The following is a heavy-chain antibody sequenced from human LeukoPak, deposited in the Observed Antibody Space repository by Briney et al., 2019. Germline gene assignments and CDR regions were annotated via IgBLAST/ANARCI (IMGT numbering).Heavy chain of an antibody. CDR2: LSSSGGTT. CDR3: AKGAGVIIKYFDY. D-gene: IGHD3-10*01. V-gene: IGHV3-23*01. Sequence: PGGSLRLSCAVSGFTFSSYAMSWVRQAPGKGLEWVSGLSSSGGTTYYADSVKGRFTISRDNSKNTLYLQLNSLRAEDTGAYYCAKGAGVIIKYFDYWGQGTLVTVPS. CDR1: GFTFSSYA. J-gene: IGHJ4*02.